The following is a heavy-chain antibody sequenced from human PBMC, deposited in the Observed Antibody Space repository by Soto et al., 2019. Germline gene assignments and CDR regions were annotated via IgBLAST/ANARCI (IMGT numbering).Heavy chain of an antibody. CDR3: ATFEQQLVTGYMVDYYYGMDV. V-gene: IGHV1-24*01. Sequence: ASVKVSCKVSGYTLTELSMHWVRQAPGKGLEWMGGFDPEDGETIYAQKFQGRVTMTEDTSTDTAYMELSSLRSEDTAVYYCATFEQQLVTGYMVDYYYGMDVWGQGTTVTVSS. J-gene: IGHJ6*02. CDR2: FDPEDGET. D-gene: IGHD6-13*01. CDR1: GYTLTELS.